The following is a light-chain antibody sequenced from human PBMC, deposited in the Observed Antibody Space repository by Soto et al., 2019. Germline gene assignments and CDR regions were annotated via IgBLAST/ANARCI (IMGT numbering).Light chain of an antibody. CDR3: QEYNSAPLT. Sequence: DIQMTQSPSSLSASLGDRVTITCRASQGISVYLAWFQQKPGKVPKLLIYAASTLQSGVPSRFSGSGSGTDFTLTISSLQPEDVATDYCQEYNSAPLTFGGGTKVEIK. CDR2: AAS. J-gene: IGKJ4*01. V-gene: IGKV1-27*01. CDR1: QGISVY.